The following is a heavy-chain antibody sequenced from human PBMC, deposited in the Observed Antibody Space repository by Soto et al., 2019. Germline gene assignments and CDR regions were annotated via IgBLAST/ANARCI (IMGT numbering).Heavy chain of an antibody. Sequence: QVQLVQSGAEVKKPGASVKVSCKASGDPFSNYDMKWVRQATGQGLEWMGWMKPNSGNTGYARKFQGRVTMTRNTSISTVYMELSSLRSEDTAVYYCARGRNGMDVWGQGTTVTVSS. J-gene: IGHJ6*02. CDR1: GDPFSNYD. CDR2: MKPNSGNT. V-gene: IGHV1-8*01. CDR3: ARGRNGMDV.